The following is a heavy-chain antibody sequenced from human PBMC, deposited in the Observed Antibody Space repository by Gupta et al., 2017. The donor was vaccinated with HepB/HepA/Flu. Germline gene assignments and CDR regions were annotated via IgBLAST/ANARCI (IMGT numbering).Heavy chain of an antibody. V-gene: IGHV4-39*01. Sequence: QLQLQESGPGAVKPSETLSLTGNDSGGSICSSSYYWGWIRQPPGKGLEWIGSIYYSGSTYYNPSLKSRVTISVDTSKNQFSLKLSSVTAADTAVYYCARQIGYCSGGSCLLDYWGQVTLVTVSS. D-gene: IGHD2-15*01. CDR3: ARQIGYCSGGSCLLDY. CDR1: GGSICSSSYY. CDR2: IYYSGST. J-gene: IGHJ4*02.